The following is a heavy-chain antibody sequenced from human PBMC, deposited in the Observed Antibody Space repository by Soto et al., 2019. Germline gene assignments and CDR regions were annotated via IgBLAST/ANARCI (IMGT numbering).Heavy chain of an antibody. CDR1: GFTFSSYW. J-gene: IGHJ3*02. V-gene: IGHV3-74*01. CDR3: ARGGVWYYDFWSGYYYAFDI. CDR2: INSDGSST. Sequence: GGSLRLSCAASGFTFSSYWMHWVRQAPGKGLVWVSRINSDGSSTSYADSVKGRFTISRDNAKNTLYLQMNSLRAEDTAVYYCARGGVWYYDFWSGYYYAFDIWGQGTMVTVSS. D-gene: IGHD3-3*01.